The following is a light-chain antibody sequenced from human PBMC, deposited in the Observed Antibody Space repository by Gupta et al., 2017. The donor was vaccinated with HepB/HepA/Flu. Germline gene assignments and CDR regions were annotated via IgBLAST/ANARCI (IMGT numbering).Light chain of an antibody. CDR3: QQYNDWPSIT. Sequence: EIVMTQSPATLSVSPGERATLSCRASQTINSKLAWYQQKPGQAPRLLVFSASARATGIPARFSGSGYGTEFSLTISSRQSEDFAVYYCQQYNDWPSITFGGGTKVEIK. CDR1: QTINSK. V-gene: IGKV3-15*01. J-gene: IGKJ4*01. CDR2: SAS.